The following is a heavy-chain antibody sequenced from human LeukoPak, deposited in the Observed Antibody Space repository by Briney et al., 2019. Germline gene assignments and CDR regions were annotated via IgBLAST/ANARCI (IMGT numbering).Heavy chain of an antibody. CDR1: GYTSTDAS. J-gene: IGHJ5*01. CDR2: INPYSGIT. D-gene: IGHD1-1*01. V-gene: IGHV1-2*02. CDR3: ARMWHTTASGYNWFDS. Sequence: ASLKVSSEASGYTSTDASIYWVRHPPGQGVEWMGWINPYSGITNYAQNFQGRVTMTRDTAITTAYMELTRLTSDDTAVYYCARMWHTTASGYNWFDSWGQGTLVIVSS.